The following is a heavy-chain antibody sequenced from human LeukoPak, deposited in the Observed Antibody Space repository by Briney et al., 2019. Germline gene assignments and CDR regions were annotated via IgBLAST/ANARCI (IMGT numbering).Heavy chain of an antibody. CDR2: INHSGTT. V-gene: IGHV4-34*01. CDR1: VGSFSGYY. D-gene: IGHD3-22*01. CDR3: AREEGDDSSGYYYFDY. Sequence: PSETLSLTCAVYVGSFSGYYWSWIRQPPGKGREGRGEINHSGTTNYNPSLKSRVTISVDKSKNQFSLKLSSVTAADTAVYYCAREEGDDSSGYYYFDYWGQGTLVPVSS. J-gene: IGHJ4*02.